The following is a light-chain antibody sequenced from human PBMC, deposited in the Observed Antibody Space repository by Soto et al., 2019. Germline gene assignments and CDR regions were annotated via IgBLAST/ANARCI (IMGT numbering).Light chain of an antibody. Sequence: QAVVTQPPSASGAPGQRVTIPCTGNSSNLGAGYDVHWYQQLPGTAPKLVIYGNRNRPSGVPERFSGSKSGTSASLAITGLQAEDEGDYYCQAYDYSLTASVFGGGTKLTVL. J-gene: IGLJ3*02. V-gene: IGLV1-40*01. CDR3: QAYDYSLTASV. CDR1: SSNLGAGYD. CDR2: GNR.